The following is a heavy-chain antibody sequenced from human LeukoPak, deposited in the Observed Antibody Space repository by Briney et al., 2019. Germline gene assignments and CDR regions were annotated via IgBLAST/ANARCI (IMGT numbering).Heavy chain of an antibody. CDR3: ARVGDSGTYPHY. D-gene: IGHD1-26*01. CDR1: GFTFSNYW. CDR2: ISSSGSTI. Sequence: PGGSLRLSCAASGFTFSNYWMSWVRQAPGRGLEWLSYISSSGSTIYYADSVRGRFTISRDNTKNSLYLQMNSLRAEDTAMYYCARVGDSGTYPHYWGQGTLVTVSS. J-gene: IGHJ4*02. V-gene: IGHV3-11*01.